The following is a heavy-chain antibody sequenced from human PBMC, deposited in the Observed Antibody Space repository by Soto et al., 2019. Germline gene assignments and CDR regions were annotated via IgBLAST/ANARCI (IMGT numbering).Heavy chain of an antibody. D-gene: IGHD3-3*01. V-gene: IGHV1-18*01. CDR1: GYTFTSYG. J-gene: IGHJ6*03. CDR2: ISAYNGNT. Sequence: ASVKVSCKASGYTFTSYGISWVRQAPGQGLEWMGWISAYNGNTNYAQKLQGRVTMTTDTSTSTAYMELRSLRSDDTAVYYCARDLQYYDFWSGYYNYYYMDVWGKGTTVTVSS. CDR3: ARDLQYYDFWSGYYNYYYMDV.